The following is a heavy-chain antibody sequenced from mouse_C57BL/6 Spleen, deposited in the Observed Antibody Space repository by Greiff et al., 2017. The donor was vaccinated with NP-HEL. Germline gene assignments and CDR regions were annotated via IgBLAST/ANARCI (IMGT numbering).Heavy chain of an antibody. Sequence: EVHLVESGGGLVQPGGSMKLSCAASGFTFSDAWMDWVRQSPEKGLEWVAEIRNKANNHATYYAESVKGRFTISRDDSKSSVYLQMNSLRAEDTGIYYCTRRTTVVANFDVWGTGTTVTVSS. CDR1: GFTFSDAW. J-gene: IGHJ1*03. D-gene: IGHD1-1*01. CDR3: TRRTTVVANFDV. V-gene: IGHV6-6*01. CDR2: IRNKANNHAT.